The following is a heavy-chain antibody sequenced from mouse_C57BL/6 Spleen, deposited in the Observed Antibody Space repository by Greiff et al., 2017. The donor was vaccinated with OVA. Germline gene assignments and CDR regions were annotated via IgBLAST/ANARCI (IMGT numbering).Heavy chain of an antibody. V-gene: IGHV5-4*03. J-gene: IGHJ2*01. CDR3: ARGGPYYGSSYDY. Sequence: EVKLVESGGGLVKPGGSLKLSCAASGFTFSSYAMSWVRQTPEKRLEWVATISDGGSYTYYPDNVKGRFTISRDNAKNNLYLQMSHLKSEDTAMYYCARGGPYYGSSYDYWGQGTTLTVSS. CDR1: GFTFSSYA. CDR2: ISDGGSYT. D-gene: IGHD1-1*01.